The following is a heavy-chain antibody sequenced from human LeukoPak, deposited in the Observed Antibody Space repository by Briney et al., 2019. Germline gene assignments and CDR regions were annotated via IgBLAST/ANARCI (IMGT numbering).Heavy chain of an antibody. Sequence: GASVKVSCKASGYTFTSYGISWVRQAPGQGLEWMGWISAYNGNTNYAQKLQGRVTVTTDTSTSTAYMELRSLRSDDTAVYYCARNAVLGYCSSTRRSLGWFDPWGQGTLATVSS. V-gene: IGHV1-18*01. CDR3: ARNAVLGYCSSTRRSLGWFDP. J-gene: IGHJ5*02. D-gene: IGHD2-2*01. CDR1: GYTFTSYG. CDR2: ISAYNGNT.